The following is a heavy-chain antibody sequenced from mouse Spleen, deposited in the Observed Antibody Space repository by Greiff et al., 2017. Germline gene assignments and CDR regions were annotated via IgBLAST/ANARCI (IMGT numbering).Heavy chain of an antibody. CDR3: AKNLGLYDAVYAMDY. CDR2: IWRGGST. D-gene: IGHD2-12*01. J-gene: IGHJ4*01. V-gene: IGHV2-5*01. CDR1: GFSLTSYG. Sequence: QVQLKESGPGLVQPSQSLSITCTVSGFSLTSYGVHWVRQSPGKGLEWLGVIWRGGSTDYNAAFMSRLSITKDNSKSQVFFKMNSLQADDTAIYYCAKNLGLYDAVYAMDYWGQGTSVTVSS.